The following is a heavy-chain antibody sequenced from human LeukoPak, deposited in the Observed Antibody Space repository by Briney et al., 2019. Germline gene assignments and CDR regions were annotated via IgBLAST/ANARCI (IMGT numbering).Heavy chain of an antibody. V-gene: IGHV1-69*05. J-gene: IGHJ6*03. CDR1: GVSFRDYT. CDR2: IIPISGTA. D-gene: IGHD6-13*01. Sequence: ASVKVSCRASGVSFRDYTINWVRQAPGQGLEWMGAIIPISGTANYAQRLQGRVTLTMDDSATTAFMEMSSLRSEDTAVYYCASRFTARQLVPADYYHMDVWGKGTTVFVSS. CDR3: ASRFTARQLVPADYYHMDV.